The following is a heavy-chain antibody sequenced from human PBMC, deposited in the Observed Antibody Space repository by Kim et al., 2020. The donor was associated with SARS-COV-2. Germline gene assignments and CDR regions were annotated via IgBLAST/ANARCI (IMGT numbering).Heavy chain of an antibody. CDR1: GYTFTSYD. CDR3: ARPQAPRYDFWSGYWYYYYMDV. Sequence: ASVKVSCKASGYTFTSYDINWVRQATGQGLEWMGWMNPNSGNTGYAQKFQGRVTMTRNTSISTAYMELSSLRSEDTAVYYCARPQAPRYDFWSGYWYYYYMDVWGKGTTVTVSS. D-gene: IGHD3-3*01. J-gene: IGHJ6*03. V-gene: IGHV1-8*01. CDR2: MNPNSGNT.